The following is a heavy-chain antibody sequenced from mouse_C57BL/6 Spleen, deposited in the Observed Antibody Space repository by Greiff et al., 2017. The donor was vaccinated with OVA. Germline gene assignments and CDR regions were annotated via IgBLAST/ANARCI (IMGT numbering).Heavy chain of an antibody. Sequence: QVQLQQPGTELVKPGASVKLSCKASGYTFTSYWMHWVKQRPGQGLEWIGNINPSNGGTNYNEKFKSKATLTVDKSSSTAYMQLSSLTSEDAAVYYCATFTTVVAPRFAYWGQGTLVTVSA. CDR3: ATFTTVVAPRFAY. D-gene: IGHD1-1*01. CDR2: INPSNGGT. CDR1: GYTFTSYW. V-gene: IGHV1-53*01. J-gene: IGHJ3*01.